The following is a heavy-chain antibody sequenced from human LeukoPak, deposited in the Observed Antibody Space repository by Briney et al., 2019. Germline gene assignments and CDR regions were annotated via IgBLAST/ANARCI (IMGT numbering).Heavy chain of an antibody. Sequence: PGGSLRLSCVASGFTFDDYAMPWVRQATGKGLEWVSAITWNSGSISYADSVKGRFTISRDNAKNSLYLQMNSLRAEDTAVYYCAKDNFDYGERGGLFGYWGQGALVTVSS. CDR1: GFTFDDYA. CDR3: AKDNFDYGERGGLFGY. CDR2: ITWNSGSI. V-gene: IGHV3-9*01. J-gene: IGHJ4*02. D-gene: IGHD4-17*01.